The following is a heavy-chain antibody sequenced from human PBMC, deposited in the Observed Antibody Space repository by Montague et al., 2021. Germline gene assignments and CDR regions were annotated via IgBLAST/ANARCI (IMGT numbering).Heavy chain of an antibody. CDR2: VDFTERR. J-gene: IGHJ4*01. D-gene: IGHD5-12*01. CDR1: GASLTDKSHN. V-gene: IGHV4-39*02. Sequence: SETLSLTCSVSGASLTDKSHNWGWIRQPPGKGLEWIGGVDFTERREFEASLKSRAHITVDRPKNTFSLKLTYVTAADTAVYFCARTILGVDRLDFWGHGVMVTVSS. CDR3: ARTILGVDRLDF.